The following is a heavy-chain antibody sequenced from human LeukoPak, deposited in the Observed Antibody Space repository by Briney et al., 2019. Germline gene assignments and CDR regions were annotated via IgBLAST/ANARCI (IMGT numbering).Heavy chain of an antibody. CDR3: VKGVAASAHALDI. CDR1: GFTLSSYA. V-gene: IGHV3-64D*06. Sequence: GGSLRLSCSASGFTLSSYAMHWVRQAPGKGLEYVSAISSNGGGTYYADSVKGRFTISRDKSKNTLYLEMSSLRAEDTAVYYCVKGVAASAHALDIWGQGTMVTVPS. CDR2: ISSNGGGT. D-gene: IGHD6-13*01. J-gene: IGHJ3*02.